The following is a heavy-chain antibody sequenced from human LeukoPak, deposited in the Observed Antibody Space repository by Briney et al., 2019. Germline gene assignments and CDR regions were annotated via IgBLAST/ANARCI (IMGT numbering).Heavy chain of an antibody. Sequence: PGGSLRLSCAASGFTFSSYSMNWVRQAPGKGLEWVSSISSSSSYIYYADSVKGRFTISRDNAKNSLYLQMNSLRAEDTAVYYCARGYGDYDSTADAFDIWGQGTMVTVSS. J-gene: IGHJ3*02. CDR1: GFTFSSYS. CDR3: ARGYGDYDSTADAFDI. V-gene: IGHV3-21*01. CDR2: ISSSSSYI. D-gene: IGHD4-17*01.